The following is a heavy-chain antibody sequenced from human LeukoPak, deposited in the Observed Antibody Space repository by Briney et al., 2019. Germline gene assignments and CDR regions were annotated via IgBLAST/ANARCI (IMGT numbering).Heavy chain of an antibody. CDR1: GGSIINSNW. D-gene: IGHD2-15*01. V-gene: IGHV4-4*02. CDR3: ARHFLDSRAYSPAGY. Sequence: SGTLSLTCAVSGGSIINSNWWSWVRQPPGKGLEWIGEIDHSGSTSYNPSLKSRVTMSVDRSQNQFSLRLSTVTAADTAVYYCARHFLDSRAYSPAGYWGQGTLVTVSS. CDR2: IDHSGST. J-gene: IGHJ4*02.